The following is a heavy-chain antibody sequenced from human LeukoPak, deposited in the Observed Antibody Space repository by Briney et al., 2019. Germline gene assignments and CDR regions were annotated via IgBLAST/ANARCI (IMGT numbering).Heavy chain of an antibody. CDR1: EFTFSSHA. CDR2: ISGGGEST. V-gene: IGHV3-23*01. J-gene: IGHJ4*02. CDR3: AKGKYSSGGVPDY. Sequence: GGSLRLSCVASEFTFSSHAMNWVRQAPGKGLEWVSSISGGGESTYYADSVKGRFTVSRDNSKNTLYLQINSLRGEDTAVYYCAKGKYSSGGVPDYWGQGTLVAVSS. D-gene: IGHD6-19*01.